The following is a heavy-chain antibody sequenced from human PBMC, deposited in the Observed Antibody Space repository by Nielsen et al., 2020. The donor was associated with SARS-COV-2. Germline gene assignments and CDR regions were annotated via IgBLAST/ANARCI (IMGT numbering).Heavy chain of an antibody. CDR1: GGAFSGYR. J-gene: IGHJ6*02. D-gene: IGHD3-3*01. V-gene: IGHV4-34*01. CDR2: INGSGTT. CDR3: ARGIYDFLSGSDVSLNGLDV. Sequence: SETLSLTCGVSGGAFSGYRWTWVRQSPGKGLEWLGEINGSGTTNYNPPLTGRVSISQDASKRQLSLRLSSVTAADTALYFCARGIYDFLSGSDVSLNGLDVWGQGTTVTVSS.